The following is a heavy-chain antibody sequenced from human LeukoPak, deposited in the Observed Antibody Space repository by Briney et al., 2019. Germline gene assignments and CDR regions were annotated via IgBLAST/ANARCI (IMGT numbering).Heavy chain of an antibody. V-gene: IGHV5-51*01. D-gene: IGHD6-13*01. J-gene: IGHJ4*02. Sequence: GASLQISCKGSGYIFTSYWIGWVRPMPGKGLEWMGIIYPGDSDTRYSPSFQGQVTISADKSISTAYLQWSSLKASDTAMYSCARGSSSWYTHDYWGQGTLVTVSS. CDR1: GYIFTSYW. CDR2: IYPGDSDT. CDR3: ARGSSSWYTHDY.